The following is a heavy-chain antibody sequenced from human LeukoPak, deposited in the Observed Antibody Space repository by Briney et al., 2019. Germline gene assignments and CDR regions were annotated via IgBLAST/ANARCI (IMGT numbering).Heavy chain of an antibody. D-gene: IGHD5-12*01. CDR1: GYTFTGYY. Sequence: ASVKVSCKASGYTFTGYYMHWVRQAPGQGLEWMGWINPNSGGTNYAQKFQGRVTMARDTSITTTYMDLSRLSSDDTAVYYCARRGYSGYDFDYWGQGTLVTVSS. V-gene: IGHV1-2*02. CDR2: INPNSGGT. CDR3: ARRGYSGYDFDY. J-gene: IGHJ4*02.